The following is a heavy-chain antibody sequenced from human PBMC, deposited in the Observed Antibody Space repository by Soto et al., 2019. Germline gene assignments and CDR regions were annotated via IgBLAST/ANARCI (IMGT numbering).Heavy chain of an antibody. V-gene: IGHV3-74*01. CDR2: INNDGIGT. D-gene: IGHD2-2*02. J-gene: IGHJ4*02. Sequence: GGSLRLSCAASGFTFSDYWMHWVRQAPGKGLVWVSRINNDGIGTIYADSVKGRFTISRDNAKNTLYLQLNSLRAEDTAVYYCARDYNYIDYWGQGTLVTVSS. CDR1: GFTFSDYW. CDR3: ARDYNYIDY.